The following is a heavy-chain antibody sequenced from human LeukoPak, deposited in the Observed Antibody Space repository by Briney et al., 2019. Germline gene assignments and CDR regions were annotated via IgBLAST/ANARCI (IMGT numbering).Heavy chain of an antibody. CDR3: ARRDSSGYYFKDMDY. V-gene: IGHV4-61*02. CDR2: IYTSGST. CDR1: GGPISSGSYY. J-gene: IGHJ4*02. Sequence: SQTLSLTCTVSGGPISSGSYYWSWIRQPAGKGLEWIGRIYTSGSTNYNPSLKSRVTISVDTSKNQFSLKLSSVTAADTAVYYCARRDSSGYYFKDMDYWGQGTLVTVSS. D-gene: IGHD3-22*01.